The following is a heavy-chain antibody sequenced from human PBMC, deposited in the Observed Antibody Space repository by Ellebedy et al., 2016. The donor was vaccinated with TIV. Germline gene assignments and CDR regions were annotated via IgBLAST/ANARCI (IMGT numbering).Heavy chain of an antibody. D-gene: IGHD1-26*01. Sequence: PGGSLRLSCAASGLTFSSHAISWVRQAPGKGLEWVGRIRNKANSYSTEYAASVRGRFTISTDDSKNSVYLQMNSLKTEDTAVYYCARSGSYSAFEYWGQGTLVTVSS. V-gene: IGHV3-72*01. CDR3: ARSGSYSAFEY. J-gene: IGHJ4*02. CDR1: GLTFSSHA. CDR2: IRNKANSYST.